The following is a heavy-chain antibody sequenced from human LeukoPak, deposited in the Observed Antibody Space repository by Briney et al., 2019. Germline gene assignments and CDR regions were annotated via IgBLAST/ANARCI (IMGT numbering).Heavy chain of an antibody. D-gene: IGHD3-3*01. J-gene: IGHJ4*02. CDR2: IKQDGSEI. Sequence: GGSLRLSCAASGFTFSNYFMSWIRQAPGKGLEWVANIKQDGSEIYYVDSVKGRFTISRDNAKNSVSLQMNSLRAEDTAVYYCAKNQKPRSPYYDFWFDYWGQGTLVTVSS. CDR1: GFTFSNYF. V-gene: IGHV3-7*01. CDR3: AKNQKPRSPYYDFWFDY.